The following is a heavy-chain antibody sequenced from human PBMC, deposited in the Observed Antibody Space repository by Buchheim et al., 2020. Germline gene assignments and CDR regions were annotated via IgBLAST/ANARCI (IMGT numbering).Heavy chain of an antibody. Sequence: QVQLQESGPGLVKPSETLSLTCTVSGGPISSYYWSWIRQPPGKGLEWIGYIYYSGSTNYNPSLKSRVTISVDTSKNQFSLQLSSVTAADTAVYYCAHGDWGSFDYWGQGTL. V-gene: IGHV4-59*01. CDR2: IYYSGST. J-gene: IGHJ4*02. CDR1: GGPISSYY. CDR3: AHGDWGSFDY. D-gene: IGHD7-27*01.